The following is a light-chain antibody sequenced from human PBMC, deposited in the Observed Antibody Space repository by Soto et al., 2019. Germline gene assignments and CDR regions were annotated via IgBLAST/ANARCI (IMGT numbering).Light chain of an antibody. CDR1: QSVGSNY. J-gene: IGKJ2*01. V-gene: IGKV3-20*01. CDR2: GAS. Sequence: EIVLTQSPGTLSLSPGERATLSCRASQSVGSNYLAWYQQKPGQAPRLLIYGASSRAAGIPDRFSGSGSGTDVTLTISRLEPEDFAVYYCQQYGSSPPYTFGQGTKLEI. CDR3: QQYGSSPPYT.